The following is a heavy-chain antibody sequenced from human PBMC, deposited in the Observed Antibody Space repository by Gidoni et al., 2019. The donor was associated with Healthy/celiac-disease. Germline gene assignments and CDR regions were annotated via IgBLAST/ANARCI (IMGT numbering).Heavy chain of an antibody. Sequence: QVQLVESGGGGVKHGRSRRLACAASGVTFSSYGMHWGRQAPGKGLEGVAVISYDGSNKYYADSVKGRFTISRDNSKNTLYLQMNSLRAEDTAVYYCARTDPHYYYGMDVWGQGTTVTVSS. CDR3: ARTDPHYYYGMDV. CDR2: ISYDGSNK. J-gene: IGHJ6*02. CDR1: GVTFSSYG. V-gene: IGHV3-30*03.